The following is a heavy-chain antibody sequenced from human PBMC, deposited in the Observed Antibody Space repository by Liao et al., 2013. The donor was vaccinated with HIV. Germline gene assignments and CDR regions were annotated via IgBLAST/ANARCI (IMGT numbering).Heavy chain of an antibody. CDR2: TSHGGST. Sequence: QVQLQESGPGLVKPSQTLSLTCAVHGGSFSDYYWTWIRQSPRKGLEWVGETSHGGSTNYNPSLKSRVTISVDRSKSQVFLNMSSVTAADTAVYYCARGRWSSSSLDIWGQGTMVTVSS. CDR1: GGSFSDYY. V-gene: IGHV4-34*09. CDR3: ARGRWSSSSLDI. D-gene: IGHD6-6*01. J-gene: IGHJ3*02.